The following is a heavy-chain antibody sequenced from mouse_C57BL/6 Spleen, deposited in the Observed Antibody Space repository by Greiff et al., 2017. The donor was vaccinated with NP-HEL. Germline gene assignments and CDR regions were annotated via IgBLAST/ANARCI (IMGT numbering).Heavy chain of an antibody. D-gene: IGHD1-1*01. CDR1: GYTFTDYY. CDR3: ARSDYYGSSYYAMDY. Sequence: EVQLQQSGPELVKPGASVKISCKASGYTFTDYYMNWVKQSHGKSLEWIGDINPNNGGTSYNQKFKGKATLTVDKSSSTAFMELRSRTSEDSAVYYCARSDYYGSSYYAMDYWGQGTSVTVSS. J-gene: IGHJ4*01. V-gene: IGHV1-26*01. CDR2: INPNNGGT.